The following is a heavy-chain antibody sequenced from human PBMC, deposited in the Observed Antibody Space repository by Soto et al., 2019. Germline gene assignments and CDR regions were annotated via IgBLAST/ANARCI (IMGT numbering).Heavy chain of an antibody. CDR1: GGSISSYY. D-gene: IGHD6-6*01. V-gene: IGHV4-59*01. J-gene: IGHJ3*02. Sequence: QVQLQESGPGLVKPSETLSLTCTVSGGSISSYYWSWIQQPPGRGLEWIGYIFYSGNTDYNPSLKSRVTISLDTSKNQFSLRLSSVTAADTAVYYCARDRSYSTSRYDAFDIWGQGTMVTVSS. CDR2: IFYSGNT. CDR3: ARDRSYSTSRYDAFDI.